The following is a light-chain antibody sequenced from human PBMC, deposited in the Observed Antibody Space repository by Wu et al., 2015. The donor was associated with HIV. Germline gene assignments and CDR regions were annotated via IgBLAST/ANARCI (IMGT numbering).Light chain of an antibody. CDR1: QTVSYNY. CDR2: DAS. J-gene: IGKJ5*01. Sequence: EIVLTQSPGILSLSPGERASLSCRARQTVSYNYLAWYQQKPGQAPRLLMYDASTRATGIPVRFSGSGSGTDFTLTINSLEPEDFAVYYCQQRSNWPLTFGQGTRLEIK. V-gene: IGKV3D-20*02. CDR3: QQRSNWPLT.